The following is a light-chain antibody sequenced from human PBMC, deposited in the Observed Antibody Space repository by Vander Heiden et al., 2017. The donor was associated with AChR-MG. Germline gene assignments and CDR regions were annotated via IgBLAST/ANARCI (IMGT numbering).Light chain of an antibody. Sequence: SYVLTQPPSVSVAPGQTARITCGGNNIGRKSVHWYQQKPGQAPVLVVYDDSDRPSGFPERFSGSNSGNTATLTISRVEAGDEADYYCQVWDSSSDHPNVVFGGGTKLTVL. CDR2: DDS. CDR3: QVWDSSSDHPNVV. V-gene: IGLV3-21*02. CDR1: NIGRKS. J-gene: IGLJ2*01.